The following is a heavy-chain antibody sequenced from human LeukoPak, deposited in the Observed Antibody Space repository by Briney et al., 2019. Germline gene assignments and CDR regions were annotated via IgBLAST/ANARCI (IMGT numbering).Heavy chain of an antibody. J-gene: IGHJ4*02. CDR1: GFAFSSYS. CDR2: ISSSSSYI. CDR3: ARELRSIAVADYYFDY. D-gene: IGHD6-19*01. Sequence: PGGSLRLSCAAAGFAFSSYSMNWVRQAPGKGLEWVSSISSSSSYIYYADSVKGRFTISRDNAKNSLYLQMNSLRAEDTAVYYCARELRSIAVADYYFDYWGQGTLVTVSS. V-gene: IGHV3-21*04.